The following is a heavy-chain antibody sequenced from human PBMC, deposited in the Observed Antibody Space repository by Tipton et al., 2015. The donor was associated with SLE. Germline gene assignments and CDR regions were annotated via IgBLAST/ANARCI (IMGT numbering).Heavy chain of an antibody. Sequence: TLSLTCAVYGGSISSGSYYWSWIRQPPGKGLEWIGYIYYSGSTNYNPSLKSRVTISVDTSKNQFSLKLSSVTAADTAVYYCAVMGGWELTAYYYGMDVWGQGTTVTVSS. CDR1: GGSISSGSYY. CDR3: AVMGGWELTAYYYGMDV. D-gene: IGHD1-26*01. CDR2: IYYSGST. V-gene: IGHV4-61*01. J-gene: IGHJ6*02.